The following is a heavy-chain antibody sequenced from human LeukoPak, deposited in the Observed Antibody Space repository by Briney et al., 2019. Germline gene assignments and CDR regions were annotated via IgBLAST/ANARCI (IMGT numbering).Heavy chain of an antibody. CDR2: ISGSGVNT. CDR3: AKLMSSAVDY. V-gene: IGHV3-23*01. D-gene: IGHD3-3*01. Sequence: PGGSLRLSCAASGFTFSSYAMTWVRQAPGKGLEWVSSISGSGVNTYYADSVEGRFTISRDNSKNTLYLQMNSLRADDTAIYYCAKLMSSAVDYWGQGTLVTVSS. J-gene: IGHJ4*02. CDR1: GFTFSSYA.